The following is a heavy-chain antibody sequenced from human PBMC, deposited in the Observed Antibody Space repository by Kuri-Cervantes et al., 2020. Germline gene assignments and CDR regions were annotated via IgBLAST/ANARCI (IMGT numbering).Heavy chain of an antibody. Sequence: GGSLRLSCAASGFTFENYGMHWVRQAPGKGLEWVSGISWNSDKIDYADSVQGRFTISRDNAKNSLYLQMNSLRAEDTALYYCAKDIWAGDPSSGAFDIWGQGTMVTVSS. D-gene: IGHD4-17*01. CDR1: GFTFENYG. V-gene: IGHV3-9*01. CDR2: ISWNSDKI. CDR3: AKDIWAGDPSSGAFDI. J-gene: IGHJ3*02.